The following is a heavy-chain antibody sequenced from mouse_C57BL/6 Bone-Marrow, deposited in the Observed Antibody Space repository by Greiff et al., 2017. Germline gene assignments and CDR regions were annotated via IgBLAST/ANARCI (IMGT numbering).Heavy chain of an antibody. V-gene: IGHV10-3*01. J-gene: IGHJ3*01. CDR3: VVEGLRLFAY. CDR1: GFTFNTYA. CDR2: IRSKSSNYAT. D-gene: IGHD2-4*01. Sequence: DVHLVESGGGLVQPKGSLKLSCAASGFTFNTYAMHWVRQAPGQGLEWVARIRSKSSNYATYYADSVKDRFTISRDDSQSMLYLQMNNLKTEDTAMYYCVVEGLRLFAYWGQGTLVTVAA.